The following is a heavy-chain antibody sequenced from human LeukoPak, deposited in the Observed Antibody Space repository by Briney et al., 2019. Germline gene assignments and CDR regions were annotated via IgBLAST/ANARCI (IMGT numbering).Heavy chain of an antibody. CDR1: GGSISSGNYY. V-gene: IGHV4-61*02. Sequence: KSSETLSLTCTVSGGSISSGNYYWSWIRQPAGKGLEWIGRIHSSGTINYNPSLKSRVSMSVDTSKNLYSLNLSSVTAADTAVYYCARDSREYCRGSTCYRFVYWYFDLWGRGTLVTVSS. CDR3: ARDSREYCRGSTCYRFVYWYFDL. J-gene: IGHJ2*01. CDR2: IHSSGTI. D-gene: IGHD2-2*01.